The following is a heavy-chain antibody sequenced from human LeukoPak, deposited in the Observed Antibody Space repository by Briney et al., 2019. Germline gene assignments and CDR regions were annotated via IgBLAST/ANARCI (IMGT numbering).Heavy chain of an antibody. CDR3: ARGVRITIFGVVTNYYYMDV. Sequence: ASVKVSCKASGYTFTSYDINWVRQATGQGLEWMGWMNPNSGNTGYAQKFQGRVTMTRNTSISTAYMELSSLRSEDTAAYYCARGVRITIFGVVTNYYYMDVWGKGTTVTVSS. D-gene: IGHD3-3*01. CDR1: GYTFTSYD. V-gene: IGHV1-8*01. CDR2: MNPNSGNT. J-gene: IGHJ6*03.